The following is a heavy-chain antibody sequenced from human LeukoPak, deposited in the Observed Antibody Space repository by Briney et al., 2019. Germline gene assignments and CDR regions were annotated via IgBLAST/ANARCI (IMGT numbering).Heavy chain of an antibody. D-gene: IGHD3-10*01. CDR1: GYSFTSYW. J-gene: IGHJ6*04. Sequence: GEALKISCYGSGYSFTSYWNSWVRQMPGKGLEWMGRINPSDSYTNYSPSFQGHVTISADKSISTAYLQCSSLKASDTAMYYCARHSYGSGSYYYYYGMDVWGKGTTVTVSS. CDR3: ARHSYGSGSYYYYYGMDV. CDR2: INPSDSYT. V-gene: IGHV5-10-1*01.